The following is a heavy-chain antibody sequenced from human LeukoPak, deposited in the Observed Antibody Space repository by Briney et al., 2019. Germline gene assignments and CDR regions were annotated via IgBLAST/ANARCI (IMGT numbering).Heavy chain of an antibody. CDR2: TYYRSKWYN. D-gene: IGHD2-2*02. Sequence: SQTLSLTCAISGDSVSSNSAAWNWIRQSPSRGLEWLGRTYYRSKWYNDYAVSVKSRITINPDTSKNQFSLQLNSVTPEDTAVYYCARGRYCSSTSCYIPFYYFDYWGQGTLVTVSS. CDR1: GDSVSSNSAA. CDR3: ARGRYCSSTSCYIPFYYFDY. J-gene: IGHJ4*02. V-gene: IGHV6-1*01.